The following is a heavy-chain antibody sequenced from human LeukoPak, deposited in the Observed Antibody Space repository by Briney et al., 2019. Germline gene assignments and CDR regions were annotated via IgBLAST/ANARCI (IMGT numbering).Heavy chain of an antibody. Sequence: SQTLSLTCTVSGGSISSGSYYWSWIRQPAGKGLEWIGRIYTSGSTNYNPSLKSRVTISVDTSKNQFSLKLSSVTAADTAVYYCARADRGSSPIGYWGQGTLVTVSS. V-gene: IGHV4-61*02. CDR3: ARADRGSSPIGY. CDR2: IYTSGST. J-gene: IGHJ4*02. D-gene: IGHD6-6*01. CDR1: GGSISSGSYY.